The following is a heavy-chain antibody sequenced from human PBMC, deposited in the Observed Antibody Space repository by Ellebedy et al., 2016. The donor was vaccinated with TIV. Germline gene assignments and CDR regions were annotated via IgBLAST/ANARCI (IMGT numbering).Heavy chain of an antibody. CDR3: ARDQGWAVAGTTRFDC. D-gene: IGHD6-19*01. CDR1: GFTFSSYW. J-gene: IGHJ4*02. Sequence: PGGSLRLSCAASGFTFSSYWMSWVRQAPGKGLEWVSSIKHDGSERPYVDSVKGRFTISRDNSKNSLYLQISSLRAEDTAVYYCARDQGWAVAGTTRFDCWGQGTLVTVSS. CDR2: IKHDGSER. V-gene: IGHV3-7*01.